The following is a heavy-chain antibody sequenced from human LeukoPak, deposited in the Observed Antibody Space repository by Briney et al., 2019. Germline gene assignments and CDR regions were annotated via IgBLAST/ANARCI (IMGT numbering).Heavy chain of an antibody. J-gene: IGHJ5*02. Sequence: QAGGSLRLSCAASGFTFSSYGMSWVRQAPGKGLEWVSAISGSGGSTYYADSVKGRFTISRDNSKNTLYLQMNSLRAEDTAVYYCAIRPRGGWFDPWGQGTLVTVSS. CDR3: AIRPRGGWFDP. V-gene: IGHV3-23*01. CDR2: ISGSGGST. D-gene: IGHD4-17*01. CDR1: GFTFSSYG.